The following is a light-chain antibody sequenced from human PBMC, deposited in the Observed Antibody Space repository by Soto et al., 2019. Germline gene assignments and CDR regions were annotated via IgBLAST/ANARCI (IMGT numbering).Light chain of an antibody. CDR1: SSNIGSNT. Sequence: QSVLTQPPSASGTPGQRVTVSCSGSSSNIGSNTVSWYQQLPGTAPKLLIYSNTQRPSGVPDRFSGSKSDTSASLAISGLQSEDEADYYCAAWDDSLNALVFGTGTNLTVL. J-gene: IGLJ1*01. CDR3: AAWDDSLNALV. V-gene: IGLV1-44*01. CDR2: SNT.